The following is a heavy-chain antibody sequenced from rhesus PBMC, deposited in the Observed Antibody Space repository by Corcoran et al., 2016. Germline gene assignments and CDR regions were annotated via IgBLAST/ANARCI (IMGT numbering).Heavy chain of an antibody. Sequence: QVQLQESGPGLVKSSETLSLTCAVSGGSFSSYWWSWIRQPPGKGLEWVGEINGNSGSTNDNPLLKCRVTISKDASKNQFSLKLSSVTAADTAVYYCAREGGIAAAGVDYWGQGVLVTVSS. D-gene: IGHD6-25*01. V-gene: IGHV4-80*01. CDR3: AREGGIAAAGVDY. CDR2: INGNSGST. CDR1: GGSFSSYW. J-gene: IGHJ4*01.